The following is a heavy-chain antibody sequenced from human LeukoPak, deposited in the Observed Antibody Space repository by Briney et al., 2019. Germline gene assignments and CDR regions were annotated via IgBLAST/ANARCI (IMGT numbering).Heavy chain of an antibody. CDR2: INPNSGGT. CDR1: GYTFAGYY. J-gene: IGHJ1*01. D-gene: IGHD2-15*01. CDR3: ARDCSGGSCYSAEYFQH. Sequence: ASVKVSCKASGYTFAGYYVHWVRQAPGQGLEWMGWINPNSGGTSYAQNFQGRVTLTRDTSTSTAYMELRSLRSDDTAVYYCARDCSGGSCYSAEYFQHWGQGTLVTVSS. V-gene: IGHV1-2*02.